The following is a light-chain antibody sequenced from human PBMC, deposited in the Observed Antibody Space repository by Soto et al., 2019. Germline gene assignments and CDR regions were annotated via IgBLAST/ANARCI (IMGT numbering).Light chain of an antibody. Sequence: EIVMTQSPATLSESPGESATLSCRASQSVSRNLAWYQHKPGQAPRLLIYGASTRATGIPARFSGSGSGTEFTLTISSLQSEDFAVYYWQQYNSWPPWTFGQGTKVEIK. CDR3: QQYNSWPPWT. J-gene: IGKJ1*01. CDR1: QSVSRN. V-gene: IGKV3-15*01. CDR2: GAS.